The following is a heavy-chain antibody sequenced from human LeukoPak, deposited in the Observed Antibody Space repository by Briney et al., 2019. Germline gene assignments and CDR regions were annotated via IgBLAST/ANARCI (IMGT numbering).Heavy chain of an antibody. CDR1: GYTFTTFN. CDR2: VSTYNGNT. CDR3: ARGQKYRNGYTVTELGSGYFDY. J-gene: IGHJ4*02. Sequence: ASVKVSCKTSGYTFTTFNIAWVRQAPGQGLEWVGWVSTYNGNTDYAQRVQGRVAMTTDTSTNTAYMDLRSLRPDDTAVYYCARGQKYRNGYTVTELGSGYFDYWGQGTLVTVSS. V-gene: IGHV1-18*01. D-gene: IGHD5-18*01.